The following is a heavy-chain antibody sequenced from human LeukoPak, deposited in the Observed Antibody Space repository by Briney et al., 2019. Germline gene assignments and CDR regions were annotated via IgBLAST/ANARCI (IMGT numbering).Heavy chain of an antibody. D-gene: IGHD3-22*01. CDR3: ARVGYDRSMDV. Sequence: GGSLRLSCAASGFTVSSNYMSWVRQAPGKGLEWVSGIYSGGSTYYADSVKGRFTISRDNSKNTLYLQMNSLRAEDTAVYYCARVGYDRSMDVWGQGTTVTVSS. V-gene: IGHV3-66*01. J-gene: IGHJ6*02. CDR1: GFTVSSNY. CDR2: IYSGGST.